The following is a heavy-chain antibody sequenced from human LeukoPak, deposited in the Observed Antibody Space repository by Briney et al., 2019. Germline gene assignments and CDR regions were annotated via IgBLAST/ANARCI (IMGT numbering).Heavy chain of an antibody. CDR2: IYPGDSDT. D-gene: IGHD3-22*01. Sequence: GESLKISCKGSGYSFTSYWIGWVRQMPGKGLEWLGIIYPGDSDTRYSPSFQGQVTIPADKSISTAYLQWSSLKASDTAMYYCARSGYYFSATHGDFQHWGQGTLVTVSS. J-gene: IGHJ1*01. V-gene: IGHV5-51*01. CDR1: GYSFTSYW. CDR3: ARSGYYFSATHGDFQH.